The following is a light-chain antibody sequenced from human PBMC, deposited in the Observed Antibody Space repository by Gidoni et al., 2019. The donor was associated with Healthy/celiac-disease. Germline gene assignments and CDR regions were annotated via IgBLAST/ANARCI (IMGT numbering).Light chain of an antibody. CDR2: SNN. V-gene: IGLV1-44*01. J-gene: IGLJ2*01. Sequence: QSVLTQPPSASGTPGQGVTISCSGSSSNIGSNTVNWYQQLPGTAPKLLIYSNNQRPSGGPDRFSGSKSGTSASLAISGLQSEDEADYYCAAWDDSLNGLVFGGGTKLTVL. CDR3: AAWDDSLNGLV. CDR1: SSNIGSNT.